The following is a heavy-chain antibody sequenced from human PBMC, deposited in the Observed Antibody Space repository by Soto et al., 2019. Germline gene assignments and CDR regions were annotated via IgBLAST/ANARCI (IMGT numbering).Heavy chain of an antibody. CDR1: GFTFSSYS. J-gene: IGHJ4*02. CDR2: ISSSSSTI. D-gene: IGHD3-10*01. V-gene: IGHV3-48*01. CDR3: ARIASWFGELLPDY. Sequence: PGGSLRLSCAASGFTFSSYSMNWVRQAPGKGLEWVSYISSSSSTIYYADSVKGRFTISRDNAKNSLYLQMNSLRAEDTAVYYCARIASWFGELLPDYWGQGTLVTVSS.